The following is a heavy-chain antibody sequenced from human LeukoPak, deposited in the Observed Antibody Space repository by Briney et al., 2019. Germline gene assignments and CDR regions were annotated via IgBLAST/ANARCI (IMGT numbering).Heavy chain of an antibody. CDR3: ARSLRDGYNGKAFDI. Sequence: ASVKVSCKASGYTFTSYYMHWVRQAPGQGLEWMGIINPSGGSTSYAQKFQGRVTMTRDMSTSTAYMELSSLRSEDTAVYYCARSLRDGYNGKAFDIWGQGTMVTVSS. J-gene: IGHJ3*02. CDR2: INPSGGST. V-gene: IGHV1-46*01. CDR1: GYTFTSYY. D-gene: IGHD5-24*01.